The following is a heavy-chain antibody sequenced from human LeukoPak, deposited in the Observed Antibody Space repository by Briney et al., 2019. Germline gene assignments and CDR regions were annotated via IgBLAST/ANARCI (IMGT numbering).Heavy chain of an antibody. V-gene: IGHV4-39*01. D-gene: IGHD3-3*01. Sequence: SETLSLTCTASGGSISSSTYYWDWIRQPPGKGLEWIGSIYYSGSTYYNPSLKSRVTISVETSKNQFSLKLSSVTAADTAVYYCGRLITIFGVAVDYWGQGTLVTVPS. CDR1: GGSISSSTYY. CDR3: GRLITIFGVAVDY. CDR2: IYYSGST. J-gene: IGHJ4*02.